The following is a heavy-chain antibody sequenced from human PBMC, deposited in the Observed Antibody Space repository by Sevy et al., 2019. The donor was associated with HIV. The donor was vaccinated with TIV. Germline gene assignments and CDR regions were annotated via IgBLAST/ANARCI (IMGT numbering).Heavy chain of an antibody. D-gene: IGHD3-10*01. CDR1: GFTFDDYT. V-gene: IGHV3-43*01. CDR3: TKDFRGSGGYYNAYDAFDI. CDR2: ISWDGGST. J-gene: IGHJ3*02. Sequence: GGSLRLSCAASGFTFDDYTMHWVRQAPGKGLEWVSLISWDGGSTYYADSVKGRFTISRDNSKNSLYLQMNSLRTEDTALYYCTKDFRGSGGYYNAYDAFDIWGQGTMVTVSS.